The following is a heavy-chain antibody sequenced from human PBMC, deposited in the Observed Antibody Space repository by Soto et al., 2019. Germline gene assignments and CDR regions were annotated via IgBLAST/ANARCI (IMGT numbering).Heavy chain of an antibody. D-gene: IGHD6-19*01. Sequence: EVQLVESGGGLVQPGGSLRLSCAASGFTFSSYEMNWVRQAPGKGLEWVSYISSSGSPIYYADSVKGRFTISRDNAKDSLYLQMNGLRAEDTAVYYCARGQYSSGGGYFDYWGQETLVTVSS. CDR1: GFTFSSYE. V-gene: IGHV3-48*03. CDR3: ARGQYSSGGGYFDY. CDR2: ISSSGSPI. J-gene: IGHJ4*02.